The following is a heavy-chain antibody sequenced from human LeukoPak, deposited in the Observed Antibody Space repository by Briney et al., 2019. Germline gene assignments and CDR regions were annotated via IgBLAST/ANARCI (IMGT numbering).Heavy chain of an antibody. J-gene: IGHJ3*02. CDR2: IVVGSGNT. CDR1: GFTFTSSA. CDR3: AAASYGDNSRDAFDI. D-gene: IGHD4-17*01. Sequence: SVKVSCKASGFTFTSSAMQWVRQARGQRLEWIGWIVVGSGNTNYAQKFQERVTITRDMSTSTAYMELSSLRSEDTAVYYCAAASYGDNSRDAFDIWGQGSMVTVSS. V-gene: IGHV1-58*02.